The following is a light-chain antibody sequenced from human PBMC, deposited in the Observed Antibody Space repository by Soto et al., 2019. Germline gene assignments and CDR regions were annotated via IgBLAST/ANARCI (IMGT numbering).Light chain of an antibody. Sequence: QSVLTQPASVSGSPGQSITISCTGTSSDVGGYNYVSWYQQYPGKAPKLMIYDVTNRPSGVSSRFSGSKSGNTASLTISGLQAEDEADYYCSSYANSRDVLFGGGTKLTVL. CDR3: SSYANSRDVL. J-gene: IGLJ2*01. CDR1: SSDVGGYNY. V-gene: IGLV2-14*01. CDR2: DVT.